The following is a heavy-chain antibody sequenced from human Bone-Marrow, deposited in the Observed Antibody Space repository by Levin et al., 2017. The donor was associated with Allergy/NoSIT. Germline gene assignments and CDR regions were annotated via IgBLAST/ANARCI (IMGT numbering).Heavy chain of an antibody. CDR3: VKGGPNTLNY. CDR1: GSTFSSYN. CDR2: ISSGSGTI. J-gene: IGHJ4*02. V-gene: IGHV3-48*02. D-gene: IGHD2-15*01. Sequence: GGSLRLSCAASGSTFSSYNMNWVRQAPGKGLEWVSYISSGSGTIYYADSVKGRFTISRDNARNSLSLQMTSLRDEDTAVYYCVKGGPNTLNYWGQGTLVTVSS.